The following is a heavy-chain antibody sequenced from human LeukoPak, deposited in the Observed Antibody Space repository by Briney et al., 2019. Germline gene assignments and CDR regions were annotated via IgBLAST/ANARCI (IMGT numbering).Heavy chain of an antibody. D-gene: IGHD3-22*01. CDR2: INHSGST. J-gene: IGHJ5*02. CDR1: GGSISSYY. CDR3: ARGEHRYYYDSSWFDP. Sequence: SETLSLTCTVSGGSISSYYWSWIRQPPGKGLEWIGEINHSGSTNYNPSLKSRVTISVDTSKNQFSLKLSSVTAADTAVYYCARGEHRYYYDSSWFDPWGQGTLVTVSS. V-gene: IGHV4-34*01.